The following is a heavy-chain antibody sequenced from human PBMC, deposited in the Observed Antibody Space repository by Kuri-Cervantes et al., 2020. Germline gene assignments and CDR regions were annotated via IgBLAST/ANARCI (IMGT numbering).Heavy chain of an antibody. CDR1: GGSFSGYY. J-gene: IGHJ5*02. CDR3: ARGEVGATEWFDP. Sequence: ESLKISCAVYGGSFSGYYWSWIRQPPGKGLEWIGEINHSGSTNYNPSLKSRVTISVDTSKNQFSLKLSSVTAADTAVYYCARGEVGATEWFDPWGQGTLVTVSS. CDR2: INHSGST. D-gene: IGHD1-26*01. V-gene: IGHV4-34*01.